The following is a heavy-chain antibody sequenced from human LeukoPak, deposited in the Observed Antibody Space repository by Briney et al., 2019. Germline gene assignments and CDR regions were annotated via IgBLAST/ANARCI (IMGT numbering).Heavy chain of an antibody. Sequence: PGGSLRLSCAASGFTFSSYAMSWVRQAPGKGLEWVPAISGSGGSTYYADSVKGRFTISRDNSKNTLYLQMNSLRAEDTAVYYCARDKAVTTEVTQHFQHWGQGTLVTVSS. CDR2: ISGSGGST. CDR1: GFTFSSYA. D-gene: IGHD4-23*01. J-gene: IGHJ1*01. CDR3: ARDKAVTTEVTQHFQH. V-gene: IGHV3-23*01.